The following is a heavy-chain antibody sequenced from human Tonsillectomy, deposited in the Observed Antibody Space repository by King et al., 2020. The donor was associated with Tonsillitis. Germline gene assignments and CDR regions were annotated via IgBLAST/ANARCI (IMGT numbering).Heavy chain of an antibody. J-gene: IGHJ5*02. D-gene: IGHD2-15*01. CDR2: IYYSGNTHYNPPSGST. CDR1: GGSISGGAYF. Sequence: VQLQESGPGLVKPSQTLSLTCTVSGGSISGGAYFWNWIRQHPGKGLEWIGYIYYSGNTHYNPPSGSTYYNPSLKSRLTISGDTSKNHFSLKLSSVTAADTAVYYGGRYEGGVFDPWGQGTLVTVSS. V-gene: IGHV4-31*03. CDR3: GRYEGGVFDP.